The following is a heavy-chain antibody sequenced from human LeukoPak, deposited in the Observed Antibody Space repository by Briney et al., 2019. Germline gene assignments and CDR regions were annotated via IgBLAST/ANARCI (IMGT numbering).Heavy chain of an antibody. CDR2: IYHSGST. CDR1: GGSISSGDYY. D-gene: IGHD3-10*01. CDR3: ARDSDYYGSGSAGYFDL. Sequence: KTSQTLSLTCTVSGGSISSGDYYWNWIRQHPGKGLEWIAYIYHSGSTYYGPSLKSRVTLSVDTSRNQFSLRLTSVTAADTAIYYCARDSDYYGSGSAGYFDLWGRGTLVTVSS. V-gene: IGHV4-31*03. J-gene: IGHJ2*01.